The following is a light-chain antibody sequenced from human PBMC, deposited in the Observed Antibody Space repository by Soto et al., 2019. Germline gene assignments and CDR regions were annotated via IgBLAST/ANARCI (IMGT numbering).Light chain of an antibody. CDR1: SSDVGGYNY. Sequence: QSVLTQPASVSGSPGQSITISCTGTSSDVGGYNYVSWYQHHPGKAPKLIIFDVSNRPSGISNRFSGSKSGNTASLTISGLQAEDEADYYCNSYTNSSAVVFGGGTKVTVL. J-gene: IGLJ2*01. V-gene: IGLV2-14*03. CDR2: DVS. CDR3: NSYTNSSAVV.